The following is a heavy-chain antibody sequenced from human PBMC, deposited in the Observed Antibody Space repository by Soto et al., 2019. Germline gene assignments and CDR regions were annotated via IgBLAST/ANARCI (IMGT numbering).Heavy chain of an antibody. CDR3: AKGLKRGLDY. J-gene: IGHJ4*02. CDR1: GFTFSSHA. D-gene: IGHD3-16*01. V-gene: IGHV3-23*01. Sequence: EVQLLESGGGLVQPGGSLRLSCAASGFTFSSHAMSWVRQAPGKGLEWVSAISGGGISTYYADSVKGRFTISRDNTKNPLYLQMNSLRAEDTALSYCAKGLKRGLDYWGQGTMVTVSS. CDR2: ISGGGIST.